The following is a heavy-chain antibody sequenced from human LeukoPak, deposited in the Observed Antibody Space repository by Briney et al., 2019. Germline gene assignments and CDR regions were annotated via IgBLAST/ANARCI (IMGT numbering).Heavy chain of an antibody. CDR1: GGTFSSYA. D-gene: IGHD2-15*01. V-gene: IGHV1-69*06. Sequence: SVKVSCKASGGTFSSYAISWARQAPGQGLEWMGGIIPIFGTANYAQKFQGRVTITADKSTSTAYMELSSLRSEDTAVYYCARGGICSGGSCYYSWFDPWGQGTLVTVSS. J-gene: IGHJ5*02. CDR3: ARGGICSGGSCYYSWFDP. CDR2: IIPIFGTA.